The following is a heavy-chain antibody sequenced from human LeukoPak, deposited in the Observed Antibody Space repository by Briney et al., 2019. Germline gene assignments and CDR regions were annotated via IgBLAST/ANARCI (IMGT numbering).Heavy chain of an antibody. V-gene: IGHV4-59*01. CDR1: GGSISSYY. D-gene: IGHD6-6*01. J-gene: IGHJ3*02. CDR2: IYYSGST. Sequence: SETLSLTCTVSGGSISSYYWSWIRQPPGKGLEWIGYIYYSGSTNYNPSLKSRVTISVDTSKNQFSLKLSSVTAADTAVYYCARGISSSDFDAFDIWGQGTMVTVSS. CDR3: ARGISSSDFDAFDI.